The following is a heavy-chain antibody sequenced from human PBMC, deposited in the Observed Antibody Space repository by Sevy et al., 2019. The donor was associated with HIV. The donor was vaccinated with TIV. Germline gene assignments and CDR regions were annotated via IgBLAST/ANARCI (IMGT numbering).Heavy chain of an antibody. CDR2: IRRRALGGTI. CDR1: GFTFGDYA. V-gene: IGHV3-49*03. CDR3: TRAEQYEYDSTSYYDYFDY. J-gene: IGHJ4*02. Sequence: GGSLRLSCTASGFTFGDYAVGWFRQAPGKGLEWVSFIRRRALGGTIEYAASVKGRFTISKDDSQTTAYLQMNSLKTEDTAVYYGTRAEQYEYDSTSYYDYFDYWGQGTLVTVSS. D-gene: IGHD3-22*01.